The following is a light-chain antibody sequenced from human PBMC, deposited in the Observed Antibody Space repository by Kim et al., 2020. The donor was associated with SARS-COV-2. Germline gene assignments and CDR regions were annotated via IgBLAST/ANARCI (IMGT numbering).Light chain of an antibody. CDR2: SAS. CDR1: QSIGHY. Sequence: ASVGDRVTITCRASQSIGHYVSWYQHRPGKAPKSLIYSASDLQSGAPSRFSGSGSGTDFTLTIRTLQPEDFATYYCQQTFNTPYTFGQGTKLEI. CDR3: QQTFNTPYT. J-gene: IGKJ2*01. V-gene: IGKV1-39*01.